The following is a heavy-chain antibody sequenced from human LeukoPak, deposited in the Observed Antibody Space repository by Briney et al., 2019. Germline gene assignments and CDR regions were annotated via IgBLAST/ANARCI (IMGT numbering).Heavy chain of an antibody. Sequence: GGSLRLSCAPSGFTFSSYGMHWARQAPGKGLEWVAVIWYDGSNKYYADSVKGRFTISRDNSKNTLYLQMNSLRAEDTAVYYCARRSAVARNYYFDYWGQGTLVTVSS. D-gene: IGHD6-19*01. CDR3: ARRSAVARNYYFDY. V-gene: IGHV3-33*01. J-gene: IGHJ4*02. CDR2: IWYDGSNK. CDR1: GFTFSSYG.